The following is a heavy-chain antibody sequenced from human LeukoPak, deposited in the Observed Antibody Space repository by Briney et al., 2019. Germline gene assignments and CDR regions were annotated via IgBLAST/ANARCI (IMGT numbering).Heavy chain of an antibody. CDR3: ATYKYDYVWGNQHFVY. J-gene: IGHJ4*02. Sequence: SETLSLTCTVSNASISSNTYYRAWIRQPPGKGLEYIGSINYRGSTYYNPSLKSRVTLSVDTSKNQFSLKLNSVTAADTAVYYCATYKYDYVWGNQHFVYWGQGTLVAVSS. CDR2: INYRGST. CDR1: NASISSNTYY. V-gene: IGHV4-39*07. D-gene: IGHD3-16*01.